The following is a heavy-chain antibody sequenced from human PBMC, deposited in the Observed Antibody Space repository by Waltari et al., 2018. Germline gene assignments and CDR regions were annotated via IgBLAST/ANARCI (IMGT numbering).Heavy chain of an antibody. D-gene: IGHD1-26*01. J-gene: IGHJ6*03. CDR1: GGSISSYY. CDR3: ASGTHYYYYYYMDV. Sequence: QVQLQESGPGLVKPSETLSLTCTVSGGSISSYYWSWIRQPAGKGLEWIGRSHTRGSTNYNPSLKSRCTIAVDTSKNRFSLKLSSVTAADTAVYYCASGTHYYYYYYMDVWGKGTTVTVSS. V-gene: IGHV4-4*07. CDR2: SHTRGST.